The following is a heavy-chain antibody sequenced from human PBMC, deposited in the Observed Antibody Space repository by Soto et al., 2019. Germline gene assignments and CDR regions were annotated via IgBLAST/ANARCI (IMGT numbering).Heavy chain of an antibody. CDR2: IYYSGST. D-gene: IGHD3-22*01. CDR3: AGRKWFYDSSGLEYNWFDP. CDR1: GGSISSSSYY. J-gene: IGHJ5*02. Sequence: SETLSLTCTVSGGSISSSSYYWGWIRQPPGKGLEWIGSIYYSGSTYYNPSLKSRVIISVDTSKNQFSLKLSSVTAADTAVYYCAGRKWFYDSSGLEYNWFDPWGQGTLVTVSS. V-gene: IGHV4-39*01.